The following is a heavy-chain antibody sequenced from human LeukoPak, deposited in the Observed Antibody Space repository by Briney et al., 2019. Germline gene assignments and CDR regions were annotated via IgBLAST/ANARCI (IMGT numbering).Heavy chain of an antibody. Sequence: GGSLRLSCAASGFTFSDYWLSWVRQAPGKGLEWVANMNRDGSEKNYVDSVKGRITISRDNAKNSLYLQMNSLRVEDAAVYYCARDDRGTLDYWGQGTLVTVSS. CDR1: GFTFSDYW. J-gene: IGHJ4*02. CDR2: MNRDGSEK. V-gene: IGHV3-7*01. CDR3: ARDDRGTLDY.